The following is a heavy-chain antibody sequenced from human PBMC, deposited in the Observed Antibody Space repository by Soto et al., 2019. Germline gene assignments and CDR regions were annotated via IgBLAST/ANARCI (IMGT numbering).Heavy chain of an antibody. CDR1: GGSFSGYY. Sequence: SETLSLTCAVYGGSFSGYYWSWIRQPPGKGLEWIGEINHRGSTSYNPSLKSRVTISVDTSKNQFSLKLNSVTAADTAVYYCARARGSRNRNAFNIWGNGTMVTV. CDR2: INHRGST. V-gene: IGHV4-34*01. CDR3: ARARGSRNRNAFNI. J-gene: IGHJ3*02. D-gene: IGHD3-10*01.